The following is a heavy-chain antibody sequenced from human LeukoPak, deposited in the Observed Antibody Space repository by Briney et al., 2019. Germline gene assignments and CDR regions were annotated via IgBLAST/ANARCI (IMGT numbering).Heavy chain of an antibody. V-gene: IGHV1-46*01. CDR1: GYTFTSYS. J-gene: IGHJ4*02. CDR2: INPSGGTT. CDR3: AREGGDTPMVKFDS. D-gene: IGHD5-18*01. Sequence: VASVKVSCKASGYTFTSYSIHWVRQAPGQGLEWMGIINPSGGTTTYTQKFQGRVTMTRDMSTSTVYMELSSLRSGDTGVYYCAREGGDTPMVKFDSWGQGTLVTVSS.